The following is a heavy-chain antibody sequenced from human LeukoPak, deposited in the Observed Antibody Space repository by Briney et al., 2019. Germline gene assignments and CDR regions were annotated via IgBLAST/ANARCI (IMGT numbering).Heavy chain of an antibody. Sequence: SETLSLTCTVSGGSISSYYWSCIRHPPGKGLEWIGDISYSGSTKYNPPLKSRGTISGDTSRNEFSLKLTSVTAADTAVYYCARRISTYWYFDIWGRGSLFTVSS. D-gene: IGHD2/OR15-2a*01. CDR3: ARRISTYWYFDI. CDR1: GGSISSYY. CDR2: ISYSGST. V-gene: IGHV4-59*08. J-gene: IGHJ2*01.